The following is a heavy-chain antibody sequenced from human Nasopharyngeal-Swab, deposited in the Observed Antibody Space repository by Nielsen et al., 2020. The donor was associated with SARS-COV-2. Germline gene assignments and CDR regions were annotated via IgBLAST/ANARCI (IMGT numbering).Heavy chain of an antibody. J-gene: IGHJ4*02. Sequence: SETLSLTCTVSGGSISSGSYYWSWIRQPAGKGLEWIGRIYTSGSTNYNPSLKSRVTISVDTSKNQFSLKLSSVTAADTAVYYCAREPSGSYRDYCDYWGQGTLVTVSS. V-gene: IGHV4-61*02. CDR1: GGSISSGSYY. CDR2: IYTSGST. D-gene: IGHD1-26*01. CDR3: AREPSGSYRDYCDY.